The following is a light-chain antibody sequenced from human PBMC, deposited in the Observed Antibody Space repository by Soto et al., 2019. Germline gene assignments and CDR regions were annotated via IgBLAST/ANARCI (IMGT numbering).Light chain of an antibody. CDR1: QSVSSGY. Sequence: EIVLTQSPGTLSLSPGERATLSCRASQSVSSGYLAWYQQKPGQPPRLLIYGASRRATGIPDRFSGSGSGTEFTLTISRLEPEDFAVYYCQQYGSSPVTFGQGTKVEIK. CDR3: QQYGSSPVT. J-gene: IGKJ1*01. CDR2: GAS. V-gene: IGKV3-20*01.